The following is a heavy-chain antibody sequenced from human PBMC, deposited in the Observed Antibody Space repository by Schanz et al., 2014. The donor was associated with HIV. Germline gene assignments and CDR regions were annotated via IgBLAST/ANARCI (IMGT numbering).Heavy chain of an antibody. V-gene: IGHV3-33*08. J-gene: IGHJ4*02. CDR3: ARVKDTNDPYYFDY. CDR1: GFTFSYYG. D-gene: IGHD1-1*01. Sequence: VPLVESGGSMVQPGRSLRLSCAASGFTFSYYGMHWVRQAPGKGLEWVAVIWYDGSNKYYADSVKGRFTISRDNSKNTLFLQMNSLRAEDTAMYYCARVKDTNDPYYFDYWGQGTLVTVSS. CDR2: IWYDGSNK.